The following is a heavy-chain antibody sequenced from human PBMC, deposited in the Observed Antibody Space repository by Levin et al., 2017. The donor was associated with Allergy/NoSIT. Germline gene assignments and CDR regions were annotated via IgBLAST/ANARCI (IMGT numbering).Heavy chain of an antibody. D-gene: IGHD2-21*01. CDR1: GFTFRDYA. CDR3: ARHTRGDLWYFDL. J-gene: IGHJ2*01. Sequence: GGSLRLSCAASGFTFRDYAMTWVRQAPGKGLEWVSAITRSGGHTFYADSVKGRLALSRVDSKNTLYLQMDSLRAEDTAVYYCARHTRGDLWYFDLWGRGTLVTVSS. V-gene: IGHV3-23*01. CDR2: ITRSGGHT.